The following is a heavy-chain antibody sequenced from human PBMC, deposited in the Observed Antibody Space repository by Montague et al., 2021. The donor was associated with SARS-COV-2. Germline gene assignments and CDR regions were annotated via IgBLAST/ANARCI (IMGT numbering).Heavy chain of an antibody. J-gene: IGHJ4*02. Sequence: SETLSLTCSVSGDSINNSRYYWGWIRQPPGKGLEWIGTIYYSGSAYYNPSLKSRVTISVDTSKDQFSLKLNSVTATDTAVYYCAGRAPEYWGQGTLVTVSS. V-gene: IGHV4-39*01. CDR2: IYYSGSA. CDR1: GDSINNSRYY. CDR3: AGRAPEY.